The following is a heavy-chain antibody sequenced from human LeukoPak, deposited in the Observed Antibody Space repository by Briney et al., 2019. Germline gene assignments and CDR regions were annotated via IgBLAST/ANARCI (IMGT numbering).Heavy chain of an antibody. CDR1: GGSISGGSDY. J-gene: IGHJ3*02. CDR2: IYSSGST. CDR3: AVWSNYYTSAFDI. Sequence: SETLSLTCTVSGGSISGGSDYWSWIRQPAGKGLEWIGRIYSSGSTDYNPSLKSRVTISMDTSKNQFSLKLSSVTAADTAVYYCAVWSNYYTSAFDIWGQGTMVTVSS. V-gene: IGHV4-61*02. D-gene: IGHD3-3*01.